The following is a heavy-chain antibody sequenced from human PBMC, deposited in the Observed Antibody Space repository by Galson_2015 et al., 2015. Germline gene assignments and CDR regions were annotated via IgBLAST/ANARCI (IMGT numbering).Heavy chain of an antibody. D-gene: IGHD3-22*01. Sequence: SLRLSCAASGFTVSSNYMSWVRQAPGKGLEWVSVIYSGGSTYYADSVKGRFTISRDNSKNTLYLQMNSLRAEDTAVYYCARVRVGYYDSSGYYPTAGAFDIWGQGTMVTVSS. J-gene: IGHJ3*02. CDR2: IYSGGST. V-gene: IGHV3-53*01. CDR1: GFTVSSNY. CDR3: ARVRVGYYDSSGYYPTAGAFDI.